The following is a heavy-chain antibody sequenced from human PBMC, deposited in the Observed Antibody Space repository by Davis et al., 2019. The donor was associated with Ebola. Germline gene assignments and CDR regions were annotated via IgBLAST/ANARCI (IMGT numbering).Heavy chain of an antibody. CDR1: GYTFTRYD. Sequence: ASVKGYCKAYGYTFTRYDIKWVRQATGQGLEWMGRINPNSGGTNYAQKCQGRVTMTRDTSISTAYMELSSLRSEDTAVYYCARVLRYCISTSCHPGGYFDYWGQGTLVTVSS. J-gene: IGHJ4*02. CDR3: ARVLRYCISTSCHPGGYFDY. CDR2: INPNSGGT. D-gene: IGHD2-2*01. V-gene: IGHV1-2*06.